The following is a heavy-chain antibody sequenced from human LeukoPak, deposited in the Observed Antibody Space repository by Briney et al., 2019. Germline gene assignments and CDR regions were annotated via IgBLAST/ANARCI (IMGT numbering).Heavy chain of an antibody. V-gene: IGHV4-30-4*08. CDR3: ARWDYYDSSGYHESAFDI. J-gene: IGHJ3*02. D-gene: IGHD3-22*01. Sequence: SETLSLTCTVSGGSISSGGYYWSWIRQPPGTGLEWIGYIYYSGSTYYNPSLKSRVTISVDTSKNQFSLKLSSVTAADTAVYYCARWDYYDSSGYHESAFDIWGQGTMVTVSS. CDR2: IYYSGST. CDR1: GGSISSGGYY.